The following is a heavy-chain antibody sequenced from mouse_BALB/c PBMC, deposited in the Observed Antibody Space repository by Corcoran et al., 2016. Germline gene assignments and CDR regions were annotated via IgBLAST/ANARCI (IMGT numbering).Heavy chain of an antibody. J-gene: IGHJ2*01. D-gene: IGHD2-10*02. CDR1: GFSLSTSGMG. CDR2: IYWDDDK. CDR3: ARRPTSYDYFDY. Sequence: QVTLKESGPGILQPSQTLSLTCSFSGFSLSTSGMGVSWIRQPSGKGLEWLAHIYWDDDKRYNPSLKSRLTISKDTSRNQVFLKITSVDTADTATYYCARRPTSYDYFDYWGQGTTLTVSS. V-gene: IGHV8-12*01.